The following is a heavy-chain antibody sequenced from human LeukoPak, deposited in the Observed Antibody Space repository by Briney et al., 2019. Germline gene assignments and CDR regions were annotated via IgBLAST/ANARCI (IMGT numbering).Heavy chain of an antibody. CDR2: TSSSSTYI. Sequence: PGGSLRLSCAASGFSFSSNTMNWVRQAPGKGLEWVSSTSSSSTYIYYADSLKGRFAISRDNAKNSLYLQMNSLRVEDTAVYYCAREGGTIYYYYGMDVWGQGTTVTVSS. CDR1: GFSFSSNT. J-gene: IGHJ6*02. D-gene: IGHD3-16*01. V-gene: IGHV3-21*01. CDR3: AREGGTIYYYYGMDV.